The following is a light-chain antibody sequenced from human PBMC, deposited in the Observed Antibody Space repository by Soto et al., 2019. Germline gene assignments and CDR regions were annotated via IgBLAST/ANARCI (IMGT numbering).Light chain of an antibody. J-gene: IGKJ1*01. V-gene: IGKV3-11*01. Sequence: DIVLTQSPATLSLSPGERATLSCRASQSVSSYLAWYQQKPGQAPRLLIYDASNRATGIPARFSGSGSGTDFTLTISSLEPEDFAVYYCQQRSNWITFGQGTKVDI. CDR3: QQRSNWIT. CDR2: DAS. CDR1: QSVSSY.